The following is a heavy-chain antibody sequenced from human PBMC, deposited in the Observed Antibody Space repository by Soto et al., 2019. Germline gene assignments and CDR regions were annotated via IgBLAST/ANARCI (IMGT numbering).Heavy chain of an antibody. V-gene: IGHV3-66*01. CDR1: GFTVSSNY. D-gene: IGHD2-8*01. Sequence: GGSLRLSCAASGFTVSSNYMSWVRQAPGKGLEWVSLIYSGGTTYYVDSVKGRFTISRDNSKNTLYLQMNSLRAEDTAVYYCARAIGYCPNGVCYTDAFDYWGQGTMVTVSS. CDR2: IYSGGTT. CDR3: ARAIGYCPNGVCYTDAFDY. J-gene: IGHJ3*01.